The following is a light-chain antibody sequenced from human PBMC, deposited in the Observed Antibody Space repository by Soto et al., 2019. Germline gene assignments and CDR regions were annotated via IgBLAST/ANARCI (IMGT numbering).Light chain of an antibody. CDR2: AAS. J-gene: IGKJ5*01. Sequence: DIQMTQSPSSLSASVGDRVTITCRASQSISNYLNWYQQKPGKAPKLLIYAASSLQSGVPSRFSGSGSGTDFTLTISSLQPEDFATYYCQQSYSTPPTFGRGTRLEIK. V-gene: IGKV1-39*01. CDR1: QSISNY. CDR3: QQSYSTPPT.